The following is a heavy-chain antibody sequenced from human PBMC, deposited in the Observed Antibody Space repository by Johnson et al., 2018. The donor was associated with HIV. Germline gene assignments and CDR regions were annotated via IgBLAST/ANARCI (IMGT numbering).Heavy chain of an antibody. CDR1: GFTFSSYA. Sequence: QMQLVESGGGVVQPGRSLRLSCAASGFTFSSYAMHWVRQAPGKGLEWVAVISYDGSNKYYAVSVKGRFTISRGNAKNSLHLQMNSLRAGDTAVYYCARGQQDMGAGAFDIWGQGTMVTVSS. J-gene: IGHJ3*02. CDR2: ISYDGSNK. D-gene: IGHD3-16*01. CDR3: ARGQQDMGAGAFDI. V-gene: IGHV3-30*14.